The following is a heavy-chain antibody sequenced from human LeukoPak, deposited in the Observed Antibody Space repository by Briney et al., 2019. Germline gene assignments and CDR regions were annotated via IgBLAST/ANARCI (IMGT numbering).Heavy chain of an antibody. Sequence: GGSLRLSCAASGFTFSSYSMNWVRQAPGKGLEWVSSISSSSSYIYYADSVKGRFTISRDNSKNSLYLQMNSLRAEDTAVYYCAKESSGGWYFDYWGQGTLVTVSS. CDR2: ISSSSSYI. D-gene: IGHD6-19*01. J-gene: IGHJ4*02. CDR3: AKESSGGWYFDY. CDR1: GFTFSSYS. V-gene: IGHV3-21*04.